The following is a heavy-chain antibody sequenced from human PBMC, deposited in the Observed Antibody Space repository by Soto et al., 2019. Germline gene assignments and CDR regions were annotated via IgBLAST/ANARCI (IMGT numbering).Heavy chain of an antibody. CDR1: GGSISSGDYY. J-gene: IGHJ4*02. D-gene: IGHD2-15*01. V-gene: IGHV4-30-4*01. Sequence: SETLSLTCTVSGGSISSGDYYWSWIRQPPGKGLEWIGYIYYSGSTYYNPSLKSRVTISVDTSKNQFSLKLSSVTAADTAVYYCARVRYCSGGSCHRIDYWGQGTLVTVS. CDR2: IYYSGST. CDR3: ARVRYCSGGSCHRIDY.